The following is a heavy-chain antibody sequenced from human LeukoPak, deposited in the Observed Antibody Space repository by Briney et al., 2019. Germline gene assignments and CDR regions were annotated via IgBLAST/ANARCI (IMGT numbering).Heavy chain of an antibody. CDR3: ATGGVIITNFDC. CDR1: GFTFSTFA. CDR2: ISNSGRST. D-gene: IGHD3-10*01. Sequence: GGSLRLSCAASGFTFSTFAMSWVRQAPGKGQDWNSGISNSGRSTYYADSVKGRFTISRDNSKNTLYLQMNSLRAEGTAVYYCATGGVIITNFDCWGQGTLVTVSS. V-gene: IGHV3-23*01. J-gene: IGHJ4*02.